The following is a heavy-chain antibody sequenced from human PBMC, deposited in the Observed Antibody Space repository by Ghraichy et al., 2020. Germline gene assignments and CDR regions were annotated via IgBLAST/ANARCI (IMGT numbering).Heavy chain of an antibody. CDR2: ISDSGGSR. J-gene: IGHJ6*03. CDR1: GFTFSNYA. CDR3: AKDDFEWDKEYYYYMDV. V-gene: IGHV3-23*01. Sequence: GESLNISCVASGFTFSNYAMTWVRQAPGKGLEWVSGISDSGGSRFFADSVKGRFTISRDNSRNTVYLQMNSLRAEDTAVYYCAKDDFEWDKEYYYYMDVWGKGITVTVSS. D-gene: IGHD3-3*01.